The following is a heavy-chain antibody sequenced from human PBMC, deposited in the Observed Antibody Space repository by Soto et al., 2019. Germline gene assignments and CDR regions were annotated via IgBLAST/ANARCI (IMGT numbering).Heavy chain of an antibody. J-gene: IGHJ6*02. V-gene: IGHV3-21*01. D-gene: IGHD6-6*01. Sequence: GGSLRLSCAASGFTFSSYSMNWVRQAPGKXLEWVSSISSSSSYIYYADSVKGRFTISRDNAKNSLYLQMNSLRAEDTAVYYCARDTHYSSSSGEGYYYYGMDVWGQGTTVTVSS. CDR3: ARDTHYSSSSGEGYYYYGMDV. CDR1: GFTFSSYS. CDR2: ISSSSSYI.